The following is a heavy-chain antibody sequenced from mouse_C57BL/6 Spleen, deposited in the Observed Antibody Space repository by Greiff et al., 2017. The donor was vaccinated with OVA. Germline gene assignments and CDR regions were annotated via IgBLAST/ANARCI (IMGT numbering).Heavy chain of an antibody. J-gene: IGHJ4*01. CDR2: IWRGGST. CDR1: GFSLTSYG. D-gene: IGHD4-1*01. CDR3: AKHWDGGDYYAMDY. Sequence: QVQLQQSGPGLVQPSQSLSITCTVSGFSLTSYGVHWVRQSPGKGLEWLGVIWRGGSTDYNAAFMSRLSITKDNSKSQVFFKMNSLQADDTAIYYCAKHWDGGDYYAMDYWGQGTSVTVSS. V-gene: IGHV2-5*01.